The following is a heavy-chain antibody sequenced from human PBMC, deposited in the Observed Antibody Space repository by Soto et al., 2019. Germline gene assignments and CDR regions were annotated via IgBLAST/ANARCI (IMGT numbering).Heavy chain of an antibody. Sequence: SETLSLTCTVSGGSVSSGSYYWSWIRQPPGKGLEWIGYIYYSGSTNYNPSLKSRVTISVDTSKNQFSLKLSSVTAADTAVYYCARDRIGGDTDYYYYYGMDVWGQGTTVTVSS. J-gene: IGHJ6*02. D-gene: IGHD2-21*02. CDR3: ARDRIGGDTDYYYYYGMDV. CDR2: IYYSGST. V-gene: IGHV4-61*01. CDR1: GGSVSSGSYY.